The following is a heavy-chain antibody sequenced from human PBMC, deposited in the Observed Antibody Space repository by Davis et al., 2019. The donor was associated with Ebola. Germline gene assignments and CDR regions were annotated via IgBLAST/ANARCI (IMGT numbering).Heavy chain of an antibody. V-gene: IGHV3-23*01. D-gene: IGHD5-12*01. CDR3: AREVRGGYDFVVVHWFDP. J-gene: IGHJ5*02. Sequence: GESLKISCAASGFPFSSYAMSWVRQAPGKGLEWVSGITASGYSTYYAGSVKGRFTISRDNSKNTLYLQMNSLRAEDTAVYYCAREVRGGYDFVVVHWFDPWGQGTLVTVSS. CDR1: GFPFSSYA. CDR2: ITASGYST.